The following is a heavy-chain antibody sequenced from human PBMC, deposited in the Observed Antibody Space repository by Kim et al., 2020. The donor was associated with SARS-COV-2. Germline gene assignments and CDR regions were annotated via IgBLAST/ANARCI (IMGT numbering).Heavy chain of an antibody. D-gene: IGHD6-13*01. J-gene: IGHJ4*02. CDR3: ARHYSSSSDFNY. Sequence: NYSPSFQGHVTISADKSISTAYLQCSSLKASDTAMYYCARHYSSSSDFNYWGQGTLVTVSS. V-gene: IGHV5-10-1*01.